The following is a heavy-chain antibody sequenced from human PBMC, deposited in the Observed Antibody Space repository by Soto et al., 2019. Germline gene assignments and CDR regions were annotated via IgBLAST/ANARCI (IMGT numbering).Heavy chain of an antibody. CDR2: ISAYNGNT. CDR1: GYTFASYA. V-gene: IGHV1-18*01. J-gene: IGHJ4*02. CDR3: ARDPPPPDY. Sequence: QVQLVQSGAEVKKPGASVKVSCKASGYTFASYAISWMRQAPGQGLEWMGWISAYNGNTNNAPKLQGRVTMTTDTAASTASLELRRLRSDDTAVYYCARDPPPPDYWAQGTLVTVSS.